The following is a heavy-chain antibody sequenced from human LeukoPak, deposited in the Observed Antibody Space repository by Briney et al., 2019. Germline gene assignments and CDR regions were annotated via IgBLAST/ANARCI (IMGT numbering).Heavy chain of an antibody. V-gene: IGHV3-7*01. J-gene: IGHJ5*02. D-gene: IGHD6-13*01. CDR1: GFTFSSYW. Sequence: PGGSLRLSCAASGFTFSSYWMSWVRQAPGKGLEWVANIKQDGSEKYYVDSVRGRFTISRDNAKNSLYLQMNSLRAEDTAVYYCARWGFAGSSSTWGQGTLVTVSS. CDR2: IKQDGSEK. CDR3: ARWGFAGSSST.